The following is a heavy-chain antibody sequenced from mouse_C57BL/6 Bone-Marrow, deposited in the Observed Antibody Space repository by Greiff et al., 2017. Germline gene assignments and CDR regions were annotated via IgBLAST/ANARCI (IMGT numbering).Heavy chain of an antibody. Sequence: VQLKESGAELVRPGASVKLSCTASGFNIKDYYIHWVKPRPEQGLEWIGWIDPEIGDTEYASQFQGKATITSDTSSNTAYLQRSSLTSEDTAVYYCSSFDGNYFDFWGQGTPLTVAS. CDR1: GFNIKDYY. V-gene: IGHV14-4*01. CDR2: IDPEIGDT. D-gene: IGHD2-3*01. J-gene: IGHJ2*01. CDR3: SSFDGNYFDF.